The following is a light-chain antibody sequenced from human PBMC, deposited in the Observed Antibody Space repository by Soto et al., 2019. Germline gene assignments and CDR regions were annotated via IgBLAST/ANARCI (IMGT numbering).Light chain of an antibody. Sequence: EIVMTKSPATLSVSPGERATLSCRASQSVSSNLAWYQQKPGQAPRLLIYGASTRATGIPARFSGSGSGTEFTLTISSLQSEDFAVYYCQQYNNWLITFGQGTRLESK. V-gene: IGKV3-15*01. CDR3: QQYNNWLIT. J-gene: IGKJ5*01. CDR2: GAS. CDR1: QSVSSN.